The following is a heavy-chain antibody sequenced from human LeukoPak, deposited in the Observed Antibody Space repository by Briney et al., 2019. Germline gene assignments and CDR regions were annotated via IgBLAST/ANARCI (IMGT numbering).Heavy chain of an antibody. CDR1: GGSISSHY. D-gene: IGHD3-10*01. V-gene: IGHV4-4*07. J-gene: IGHJ4*02. CDR2: IYTSGTT. CDR3: ARGPYGSGSYYLFDY. Sequence: SETLSLTCTVSGGSISSHYWSWIRQPAGKGLEGIGRIYTSGTTNYNPSLKSRVTMSVDTSKNQFSLELRSVTAADTAVYCCARGPYGSGSYYLFDYWGQGTLVTVSS.